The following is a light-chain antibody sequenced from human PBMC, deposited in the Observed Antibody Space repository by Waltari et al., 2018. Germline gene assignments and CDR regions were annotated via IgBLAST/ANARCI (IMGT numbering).Light chain of an antibody. CDR1: SSSVGYYHY. V-gene: IGLV2-11*01. Sequence: QSALTQPRSVSVSPGQSVTIPCTGTSSSVGYYHYVSWYQQHPGKAPKLMIYDVTERPSGVPDRFSGSKSGNTASLTISGLQAEDEADYYCCSYAGNYLRVFGGGTKLTVL. CDR2: DVT. CDR3: CSYAGNYLRV. J-gene: IGLJ2*01.